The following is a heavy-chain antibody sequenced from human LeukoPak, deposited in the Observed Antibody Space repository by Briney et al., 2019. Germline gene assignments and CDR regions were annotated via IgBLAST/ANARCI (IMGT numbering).Heavy chain of an antibody. CDR1: GFTFSDAW. D-gene: IGHD3-22*01. J-gene: IGHJ4*02. CDR2: ISGSGGST. V-gene: IGHV3-23*01. CDR3: AKGARPYYYDSSGLPYFDY. Sequence: PGGSLRLSCAASGFTFSDAWMSWVRQAPGKGLEWVSAISGSGGSTYYADSVKGRFTISRDNSKNTLYLQMSSLRAEDTAVYYCAKGARPYYYDSSGLPYFDYWGQGTLVTVSS.